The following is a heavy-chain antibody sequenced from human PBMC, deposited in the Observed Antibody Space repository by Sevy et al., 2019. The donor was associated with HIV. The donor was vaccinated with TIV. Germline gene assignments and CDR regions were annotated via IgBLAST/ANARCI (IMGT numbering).Heavy chain of an antibody. Sequence: GGSLRLSCEASGFTFNTFCMHWVRQAPGKGLVWVSRINEDGSTTDYADSVKGRFTISRDNAKNTLYLQMNSLRVDDTAVYYGATDLCGPYDQWGQGTLVTVSS. CDR1: GFTFNTFC. CDR3: ATDLCGPYDQ. V-gene: IGHV3-74*01. D-gene: IGHD2-21*01. J-gene: IGHJ4*02. CDR2: INEDGSTT.